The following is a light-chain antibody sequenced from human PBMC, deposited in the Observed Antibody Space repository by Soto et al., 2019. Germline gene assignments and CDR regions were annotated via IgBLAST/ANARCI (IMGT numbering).Light chain of an antibody. V-gene: IGKV3-11*01. J-gene: IGKJ4*01. Sequence: EIVLTQSPATLSLSPGERATLSCRASQSVSSYLAWYQQKPGQAPRLLISDASNRATGITARFSGSGSATDFTLTISSLEPEDFAIYYCLQRYNWPLTFGGGTKVEIK. CDR2: DAS. CDR3: LQRYNWPLT. CDR1: QSVSSY.